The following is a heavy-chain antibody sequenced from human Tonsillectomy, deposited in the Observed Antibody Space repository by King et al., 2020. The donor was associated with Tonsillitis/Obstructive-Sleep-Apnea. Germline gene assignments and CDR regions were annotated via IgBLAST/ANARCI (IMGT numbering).Heavy chain of an antibody. Sequence: VQLVESGGGLVQPGGSLRLSCAASGFTFSDYYMDWVRQAPGKGLEWVGRTRNKPRSYTTEYAASVKGRFTISRDDSKNSLYLQMNSLKTEDTAVYYCSRRVGAIKGGFDYWGQGTLVTVSS. V-gene: IGHV3-72*01. CDR3: SRRVGAIKGGFDY. J-gene: IGHJ4*02. CDR2: TRNKPRSYTT. CDR1: GFTFSDYY. D-gene: IGHD1-26*01.